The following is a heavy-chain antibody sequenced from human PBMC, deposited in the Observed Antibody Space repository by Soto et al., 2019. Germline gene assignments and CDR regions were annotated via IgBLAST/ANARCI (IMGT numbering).Heavy chain of an antibody. CDR1: GDSISNTNW. CDR3: AKRSLRRLRFVETH. D-gene: IGHD3-3*01. J-gene: IGHJ4*02. V-gene: IGHV4-4*02. Sequence: QVQLQESGPGLVRPSGTLSLTCTVSGDSISNTNWWSWVHQPPGKGLEWIGEIYHSGSTNYNPSLKSRVSISVDKSKNQFSLNLTSVTAADTAVYFCAKRSLRRLRFVETHWGQGTLVTVSS. CDR2: IYHSGST.